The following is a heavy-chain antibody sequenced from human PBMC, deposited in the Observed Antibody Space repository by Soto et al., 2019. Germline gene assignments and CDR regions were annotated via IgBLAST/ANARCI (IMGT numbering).Heavy chain of an antibody. D-gene: IGHD3-9*01. CDR2: LSSDSNNK. Sequence: QVQLVESGGGVVQPGRSLRLSCAASGFSFSYYDMHWVRQVPGKGLEWVALLSSDSNNKYYADSVKGRFTISRDNSKNTLYLQMNSLRPEDTALYYCANFEAVGGQGTLVTVSS. CDR3: ANFEAV. CDR1: GFSFSYYD. V-gene: IGHV3-30-3*01. J-gene: IGHJ4*02.